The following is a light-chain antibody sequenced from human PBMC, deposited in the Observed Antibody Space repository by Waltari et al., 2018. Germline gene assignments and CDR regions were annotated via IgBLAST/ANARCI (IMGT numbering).Light chain of an antibody. J-gene: IGKJ2*01. CDR3: HQYGSSIPYT. V-gene: IGKV3-20*01. CDR2: GAS. CDR1: QSLNKRY. Sequence: VLTQSPHTLSSPAGDRATRSSSVSQSLNKRYLVWYQQKHGQPPRLLIYGASNSAAGIPDRFSGSGAATDFTIPTSSLEPADSAVYYCHQYGSSIPYTFGQGTKLEIK.